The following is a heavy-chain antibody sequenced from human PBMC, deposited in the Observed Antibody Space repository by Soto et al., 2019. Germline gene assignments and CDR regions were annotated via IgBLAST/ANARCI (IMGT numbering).Heavy chain of an antibody. CDR2: INPNGGTT. CDR1: GYTFSSYY. V-gene: IGHV1-46*01. CDR3: ARDLASETGSTY. Sequence: SVRVSCKASGYTFSSYYIHWVRQAPGQGLEWMGVINPNGGTTGYAQKFQGRVTMTRDTSTSTVYMELSSLRSEDTAVYYCARDLASETGSTYWGQGTLVTVSS. J-gene: IGHJ4*02. D-gene: IGHD1-7*01.